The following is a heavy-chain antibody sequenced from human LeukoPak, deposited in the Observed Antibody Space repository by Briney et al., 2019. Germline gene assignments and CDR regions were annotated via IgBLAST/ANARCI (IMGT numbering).Heavy chain of an antibody. CDR1: GGSISSYY. CDR3: ARGVAAAGLGAFDI. J-gene: IGHJ3*02. V-gene: IGHV4-59*01. Sequence: NPSETLSLTCTVSGGSISSYYWSWIRQPPGKGRGWIGYIYYRGSTNYNPSLKIRVTISVDTSKNHFSLKLSSVTAADTAVYYCARGVAAAGLGAFDIWGQGTMVTVSS. CDR2: IYYRGST. D-gene: IGHD6-13*01.